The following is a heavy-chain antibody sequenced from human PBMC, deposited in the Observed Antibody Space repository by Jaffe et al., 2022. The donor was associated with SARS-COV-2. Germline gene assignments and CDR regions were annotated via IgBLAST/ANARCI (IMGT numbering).Heavy chain of an antibody. J-gene: IGHJ4*02. CDR2: IGAGGDVT. D-gene: IGHD2-8*02. V-gene: IGHV3-23*01. CDR3: ARDQLAVSYSSLQY. CDR1: GFTFSSYA. Sequence: EVQLLESGGGLVQPGGSLRLSCAASGFTFSSYAMNWIRQAPGKGLEWVSSIGAGGDVTYYADSVKGRFTVSRDNSKNTLYLQTNSLRADDTAVYYCARDQLAVSYSSLQYWGQGILVTVSS.